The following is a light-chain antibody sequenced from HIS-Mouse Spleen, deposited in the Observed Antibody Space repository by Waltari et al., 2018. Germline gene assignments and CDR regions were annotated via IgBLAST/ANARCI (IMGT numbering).Light chain of an antibody. CDR2: RNN. J-gene: IGLJ3*02. CDR3: AAWGDSLSGRV. V-gene: IGLV1-47*01. CDR1: SSNIGSNY. Sequence: QSVLTQPPSASGTPGQRVTISCSGSSSNIGSNYVYWYPQLPGTAPKLLIYRNNPRPSGVPNRFSGSKSGTSASLAISGLRSEDEADYYCAAWGDSLSGRVFGGGTKLTVL.